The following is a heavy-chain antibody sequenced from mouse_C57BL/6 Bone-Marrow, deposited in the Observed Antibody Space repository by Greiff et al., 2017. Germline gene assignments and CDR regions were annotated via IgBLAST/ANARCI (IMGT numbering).Heavy chain of an antibody. CDR2: IDPENGGT. J-gene: IGHJ4*01. CDR1: GFNIKDDN. V-gene: IGHV14-4*01. CDR3: TTLYYGNYHMGAMDY. Sequence: EVKLVDSGAELVRPGASVKLSCTASGFNIKDDNMHWVKQRTEQGLEWIGWIDPENGGTEYASKFQGKATITADTSSNTTYLQHSSLTSEDTAVYYCTTLYYGNYHMGAMDYGGKGTSVAVYS. D-gene: IGHD2-1*01.